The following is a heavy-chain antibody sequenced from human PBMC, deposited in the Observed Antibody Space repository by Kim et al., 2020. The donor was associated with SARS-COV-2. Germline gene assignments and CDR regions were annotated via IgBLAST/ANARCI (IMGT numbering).Heavy chain of an antibody. V-gene: IGHV4-59*13. CDR2: IYYSGST. CDR3: ARVVLGDYYRSFDYYYGMDV. CDR1: GGSISSYY. D-gene: IGHD3-10*01. Sequence: SETLSLTCTVSGGSISSYYWSWIRQPPGKGLEWIGYIYYSGSTNYNPSLKSRVTISVDTSKNQFSLKLSSVTAADTAVYYCARVVLGDYYRSFDYYYGMDVWGQGTTVTVSS. J-gene: IGHJ6*02.